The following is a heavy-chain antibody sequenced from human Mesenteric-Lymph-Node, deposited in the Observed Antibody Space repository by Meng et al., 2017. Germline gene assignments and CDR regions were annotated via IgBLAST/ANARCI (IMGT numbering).Heavy chain of an antibody. V-gene: IGHV7-4-1*02. D-gene: IGHD3-22*01. J-gene: IGHJ4*02. Sequence: QWQLLQSGSEVKKPGASVKVSCKASGYTFTSYAMNWVRQAPGQGLEWMGWINTNTGNPTYAQGFTGRYVFSLDTSVSTAYLQISSLKAEDTAVYYCAREASEYYYDSQIDYWGQGTLVTVSS. CDR2: INTNTGNP. CDR1: GYTFTSYA. CDR3: AREASEYYYDSQIDY.